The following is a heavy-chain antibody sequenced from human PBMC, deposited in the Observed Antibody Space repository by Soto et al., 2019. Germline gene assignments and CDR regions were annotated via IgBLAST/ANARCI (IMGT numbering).Heavy chain of an antibody. Sequence: QVQLVESGGGVVQPGRSLRLSCAASGFTFSSYGMHWVRQAPGKGLEWVAVISYDGSNKYYADSVKGRFTISRDNSKNTLYLQMNSLRAEDTAVYYCAKDPYGSGDYYYYYGMAVWGQGTTVTVSS. J-gene: IGHJ6*02. CDR3: AKDPYGSGDYYYYYGMAV. CDR1: GFTFSSYG. CDR2: ISYDGSNK. V-gene: IGHV3-30*18. D-gene: IGHD3-10*01.